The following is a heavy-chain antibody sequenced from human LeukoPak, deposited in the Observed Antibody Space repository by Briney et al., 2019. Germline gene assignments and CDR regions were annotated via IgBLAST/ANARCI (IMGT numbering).Heavy chain of an antibody. D-gene: IGHD3-10*01. CDR1: GFTFSSYW. J-gene: IGHJ4*02. CDR2: IKQDGSEK. CDR3: ARGGVRGVLLPVDY. V-gene: IGHV3-7*01. Sequence: GGSLRLSCAASGFTFSSYWMSWVRQAPGKGLEWVANIKQDGSEKYYVDSVKGRFTLSRDNAKSSLYLQMDSLRAEDTAVYYCARGGVRGVLLPVDYWGQGTLVTVSS.